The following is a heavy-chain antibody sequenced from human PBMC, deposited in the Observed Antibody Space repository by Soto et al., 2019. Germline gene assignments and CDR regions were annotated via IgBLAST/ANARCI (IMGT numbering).Heavy chain of an antibody. D-gene: IGHD5-12*01. CDR2: IYYSGST. J-gene: IGHJ6*03. CDR1: GGSISSYY. CDR3: ARRTGLKDSSGYYYYMDA. V-gene: IGHV4-59*08. Sequence: PSETLSLTCTVSGGSISSYYWSWIRQPPGKGLEWIGYIYYSGSTNYNPSLKSRVTISVDTSKNQFSLKLSSVTAADTAVYYCARRTGLKDSSGYYYYMDAWGKGTTVTVSS.